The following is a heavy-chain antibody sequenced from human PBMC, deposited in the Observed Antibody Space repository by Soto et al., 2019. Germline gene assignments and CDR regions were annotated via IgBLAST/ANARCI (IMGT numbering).Heavy chain of an antibody. V-gene: IGHV1-18*01. CDR1: GYTFTSYG. CDR2: ISAYNGNT. Sequence: ASVKVSCKASGYTFTSYGISWVRQAPGQGLEWMGWISAYNGNTNYAQKLQGRVTMTTDTSTSTAYMELRSLRSDDTAVYYCARDYGQLEYYYVLDFSAQGSSVIGSS. J-gene: IGHJ6*02. CDR3: ARDYGQLEYYYVLDF. D-gene: IGHD1-1*01.